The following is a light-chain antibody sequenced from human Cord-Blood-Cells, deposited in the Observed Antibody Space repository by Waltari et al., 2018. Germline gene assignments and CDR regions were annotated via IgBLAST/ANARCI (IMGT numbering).Light chain of an antibody. V-gene: IGLV1-40*01. CDR1: SSNIGAGYD. CDR3: QSYDSSLSGYV. Sequence: QSVLTQPPSGSGAPGQRVTISCTGSSSNIGAGYDVHWYQQLPGTAPKLLIYGNSNRPSGVPDRFSGSKSGTSASLAITGLQAEDEAEYYCQSYDSSLSGYVFGTGTKVTVL. J-gene: IGLJ1*01. CDR2: GNS.